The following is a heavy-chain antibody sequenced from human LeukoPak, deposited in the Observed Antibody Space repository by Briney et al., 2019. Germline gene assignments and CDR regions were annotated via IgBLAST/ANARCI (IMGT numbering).Heavy chain of an antibody. D-gene: IGHD2/OR15-2a*01. CDR1: GYTFTGYY. J-gene: IGHJ3*01. CDR2: INPNSRAT. CDR3: VRVIEGEYHVFDV. Sequence: ASVKVSCKASGYTFTGYYVHWVRPAPGQGLEWMGWINPNSRATNYAQRFQSRVTMTRDTSISTAFMDLTSLRSDDTAMYYCVRVIEGEYHVFDVWGQGTMLTVSS. V-gene: IGHV1-2*02.